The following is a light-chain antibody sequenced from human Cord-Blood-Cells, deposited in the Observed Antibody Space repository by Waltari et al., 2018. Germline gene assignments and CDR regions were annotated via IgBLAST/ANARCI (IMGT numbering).Light chain of an antibody. J-gene: IGLJ1*01. CDR2: EVS. Sequence: QSALTQPPSASGSPGQSVTISCTGTSSDVGCYNYVSWYQQHPGKAPKLMIYEVSMRPSWFPDRFSGSKSGNTASLTVSGLQAKDEADYYCSSYAGSNNFVFGTGTKVTVL. CDR1: SSDVGCYNY. V-gene: IGLV2-8*01. CDR3: SSYAGSNNFV.